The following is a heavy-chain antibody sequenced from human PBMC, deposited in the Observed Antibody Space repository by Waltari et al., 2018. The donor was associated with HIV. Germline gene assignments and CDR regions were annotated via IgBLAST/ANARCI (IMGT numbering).Heavy chain of an antibody. CDR3: AKDAASIHYYGMDV. CDR1: GFTFSHYA. CDR2: ISWNSDII. J-gene: IGHJ6*02. D-gene: IGHD2-2*01. Sequence: EMKLVESGGGLVQPGRSMSLSCAASGFTFSHYAMYWVRQAPGKGLELVSGISWNSDIIGYADSVKGRFTISRDNAKNSLYLQMNSLGAEDTALYYCAKDAASIHYYGMDVWGQGTTVTVS. V-gene: IGHV3-9*01.